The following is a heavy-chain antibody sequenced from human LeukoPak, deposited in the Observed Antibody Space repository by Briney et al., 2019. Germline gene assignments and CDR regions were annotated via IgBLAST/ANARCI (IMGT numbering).Heavy chain of an antibody. J-gene: IGHJ6*03. D-gene: IGHD2-15*01. CDR1: GFTVSSNS. CDR3: AKGKVVVSKADYYYYYMDV. V-gene: IGHV3-53*05. CDR2: IYSGGNT. Sequence: QPGGSLRLSCTVSGFTVSSNSWSWVRQAPGKGLEWVSFIYSGGNTHYSDSVTGRFTISRDNSKNTLYLQMNSLRAEDTAVYYCAKGKVVVSKADYYYYYMDVWGKGTTVTISS.